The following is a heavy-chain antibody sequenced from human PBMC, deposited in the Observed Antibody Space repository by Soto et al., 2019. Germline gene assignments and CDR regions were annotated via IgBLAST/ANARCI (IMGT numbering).Heavy chain of an antibody. CDR3: VRGVHSGAYLVDY. CDR1: GFTFSSYA. CDR2: ISYDGSNR. V-gene: IGHV3-30-3*01. D-gene: IGHD3-10*01. Sequence: GGSLRLSCAASGFTFSSYAMHWVRQAPGKGLEWVAVISYDGSNRQSAGSVKGRFTISRDKSENTVYLQMNSLTIEDTAVYYCVRGVHSGAYLVDYWGQGTPVTVSS. J-gene: IGHJ4*02.